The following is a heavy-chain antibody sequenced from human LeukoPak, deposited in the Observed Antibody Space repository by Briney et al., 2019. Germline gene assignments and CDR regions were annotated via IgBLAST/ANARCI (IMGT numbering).Heavy chain of an antibody. V-gene: IGHV4-59*01. D-gene: IGHD5-18*01. CDR1: GGSISSYY. CDR3: ARSGGGSSYGGFDY. CDR2: MHHSGSI. J-gene: IGHJ4*02. Sequence: SETLSLTCTVSGGSISSYYWSWIRQPPGKGLEWIGHMHHSGSINYNPSLKSRVTISGDTSKNQFSLKLSSVTAADTAVYYCARSGGGSSYGGFDYWGQGTLVTVSS.